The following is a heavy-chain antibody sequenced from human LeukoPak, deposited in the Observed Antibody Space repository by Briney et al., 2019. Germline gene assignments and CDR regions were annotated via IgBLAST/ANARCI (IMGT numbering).Heavy chain of an antibody. V-gene: IGHV4-61*02. D-gene: IGHD6-6*01. CDR2: IYTSGST. Sequence: KASETLSLTCTVSGGSISSGSYYWSWIRQPAGKGLEWIGRIYTSGSTDYNPSLKSRVTISVDTSKNQFSLKLGSVTAADTAVYYCAIEYSSSSSFDYWGQGTLVTVSS. CDR1: GGSISSGSYY. J-gene: IGHJ4*02. CDR3: AIEYSSSSSFDY.